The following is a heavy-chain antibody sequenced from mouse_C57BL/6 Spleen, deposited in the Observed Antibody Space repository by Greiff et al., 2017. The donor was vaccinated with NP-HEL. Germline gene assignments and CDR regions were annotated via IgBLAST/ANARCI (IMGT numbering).Heavy chain of an antibody. J-gene: IGHJ3*01. Sequence: QVQLQQPGAELVKPGASVKLSCKASGYTFTSYWMQWVKQRPGQGLEWIGEIDPSDSYTNYNQKFKGKATLTVDTSSSTAYMQLSSLTSEDSAVYYCARSLDGYPAWFAYWGQGTLVTVSA. D-gene: IGHD2-3*01. CDR3: ARSLDGYPAWFAY. CDR2: IDPSDSYT. CDR1: GYTFTSYW. V-gene: IGHV1-50*01.